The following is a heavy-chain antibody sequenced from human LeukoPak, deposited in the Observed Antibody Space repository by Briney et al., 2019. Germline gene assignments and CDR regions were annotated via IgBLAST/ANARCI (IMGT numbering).Heavy chain of an antibody. CDR1: GITFSSFA. V-gene: IGHV3-30-3*01. D-gene: IGHD6-19*01. CDR2: ISHDGNTK. CDR3: AREITVAGNDRRFDP. Sequence: PGTSLRLSCAASGITFSSFATHWVRQPPGKGLEWVAVISHDGNTKMYSDSVRGRFTIFRDDPKNTLYLQMNSLRPEDTAMYYCAREITVAGNDRRFDPWGQGTLVSVSS. J-gene: IGHJ5*02.